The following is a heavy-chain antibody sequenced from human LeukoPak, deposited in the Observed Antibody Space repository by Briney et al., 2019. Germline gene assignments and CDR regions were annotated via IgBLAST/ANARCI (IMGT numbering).Heavy chain of an antibody. CDR1: GYSFTSYW. J-gene: IGHJ5*02. D-gene: IGHD5-18*01. V-gene: IGHV5-51*01. CDR3: ERSGYSYGFNWFDP. Sequence: GESLKISCXGSGYSFTSYWIGWVREMPGKGLEWMGIIYPGDSDTRYSPSFQGQVTISADKSISTAYLQWSSLKASDTAMYYCERSGYSYGFNWFDPWGQGTLVTVSS. CDR2: IYPGDSDT.